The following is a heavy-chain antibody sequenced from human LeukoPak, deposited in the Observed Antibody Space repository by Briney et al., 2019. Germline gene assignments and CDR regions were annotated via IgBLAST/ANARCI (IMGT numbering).Heavy chain of an antibody. V-gene: IGHV3-11*01. D-gene: IGHD3-22*01. CDR1: GFTFSDYY. CDR2: ISSSGSTI. Sequence: PGGSLRLSCAASGFTFSDYYVSWIRQAPGKGLEWVSYISSSGSTIYYADSVKGRFTISRDNAKNSLYLQMNSLRAEDTAVYYCAREQYYYDSSGYLDYWGQGTLVTVSS. CDR3: AREQYYYDSSGYLDY. J-gene: IGHJ4*02.